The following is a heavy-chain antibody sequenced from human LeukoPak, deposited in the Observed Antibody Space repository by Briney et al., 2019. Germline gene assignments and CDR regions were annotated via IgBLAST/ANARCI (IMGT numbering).Heavy chain of an antibody. J-gene: IGHJ4*02. D-gene: IGHD3-3*01. V-gene: IGHV4-39*01. Sequence: SETLCLTCTVSGGSISSSSYYWGWIRQPPGKGLEWIGSIYYSGSTYYNPSLKSRVTISVDTSKNQFSLKLSSVTAADTAVYYCARHITIFGVVIKGGSYYFDYWGQGTLVTVSS. CDR2: IYYSGST. CDR3: ARHITIFGVVIKGGSYYFDY. CDR1: GGSISSSSYY.